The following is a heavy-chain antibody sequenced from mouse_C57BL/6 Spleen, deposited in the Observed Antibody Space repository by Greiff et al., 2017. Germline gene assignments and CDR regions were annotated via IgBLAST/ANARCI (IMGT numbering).Heavy chain of an antibody. D-gene: IGHD2-5*01. V-gene: IGHV1-61*01. CDR2: IYPSDSET. CDR1: GYTFTSYW. J-gene: IGHJ4*01. CDR3: ARSSNYFYAMDY. Sequence: VQLQQSGAELVRPGSSVKLSCKASGYTFTSYWMDWVKQRPGQGLEWIGNIYPSDSETHYNQKFKDKATLTVDKSSSTAYMQLSSLTSEDSAVDYCARSSNYFYAMDYWGQGTSVTVSS.